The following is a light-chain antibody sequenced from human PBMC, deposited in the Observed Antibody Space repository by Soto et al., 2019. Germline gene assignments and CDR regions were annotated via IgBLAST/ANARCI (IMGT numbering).Light chain of an antibody. CDR2: AAS. V-gene: IGKV3-20*01. CDR3: QQYGSSRWT. J-gene: IGKJ1*01. CDR1: QSVSSTY. Sequence: EIVLTQSPDTLSLFPGERATLSCRASQSVSSTYLAWYQQKPGRAPRPLISAASSRATGTPDRFSGSGSGTDFTHTISRLEPEDFAVYYCQQYGSSRWTFGQGTKV.